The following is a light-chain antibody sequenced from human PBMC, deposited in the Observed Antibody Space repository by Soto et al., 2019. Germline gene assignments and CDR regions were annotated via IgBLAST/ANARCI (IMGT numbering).Light chain of an antibody. V-gene: IGKV3-15*01. Sequence: EMVLTQSPGTLSLSPGERATLSCRASRSVSSRYLAWYQQKPGQAPRLLIYHTSTRATGVPTRFSGSRSGAEFTLTINSLQSEDFEPYYCQPYNNWPLTFGGGTKVDIK. J-gene: IGKJ4*01. CDR1: RSVSSRY. CDR2: HTS. CDR3: QPYNNWPLT.